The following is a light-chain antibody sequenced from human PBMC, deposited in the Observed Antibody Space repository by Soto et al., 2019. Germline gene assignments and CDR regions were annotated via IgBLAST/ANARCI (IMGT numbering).Light chain of an antibody. CDR2: GAT. J-gene: IGKJ4*01. Sequence: EVVMTQCPATLSVSPGERATLSCRASQTVRDNLGWYQQKPGQPPRLLIYGATTRATGIPARFSGSGSGTEFTLTISSLQSEDFAVYYCQQYNNWPLTFGGGTKVDI. CDR3: QQYNNWPLT. V-gene: IGKV3D-15*01. CDR1: QTVRDN.